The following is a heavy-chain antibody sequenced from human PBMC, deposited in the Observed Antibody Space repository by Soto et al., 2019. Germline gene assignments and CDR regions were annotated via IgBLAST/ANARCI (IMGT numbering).Heavy chain of an antibody. Sequence: QVQVVQSGAEVKKPGASVKVSCKASGGTFGSYAISWVRQAPGQGLEWMGGIIPIPGTANYAQKFQGRVTIAADESTSTAYMELSSLRSEDTAVYYCARSQGSSTSLAIYYYYYYGMDVWGQGTTVTVSS. J-gene: IGHJ6*02. CDR2: IIPIPGTA. CDR3: ARSQGSSTSLAIYYYYYYGMDV. D-gene: IGHD2-2*01. CDR1: GGTFGSYA. V-gene: IGHV1-69*01.